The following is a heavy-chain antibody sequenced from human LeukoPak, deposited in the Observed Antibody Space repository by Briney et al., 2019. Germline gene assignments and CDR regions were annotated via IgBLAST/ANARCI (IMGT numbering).Heavy chain of an antibody. CDR2: ISGSGGST. Sequence: GGSLRLSCAASGFTFSSYAMSWVRQAPGKGLEWVSAISGSGGSTYYADSVKGRFTISRDNSKNTLYLQMNSLRAEDTAVYYCAENYDILTGDSPDYWGQGTLVTVSS. D-gene: IGHD3-9*01. J-gene: IGHJ4*02. V-gene: IGHV3-23*01. CDR1: GFTFSSYA. CDR3: AENYDILTGDSPDY.